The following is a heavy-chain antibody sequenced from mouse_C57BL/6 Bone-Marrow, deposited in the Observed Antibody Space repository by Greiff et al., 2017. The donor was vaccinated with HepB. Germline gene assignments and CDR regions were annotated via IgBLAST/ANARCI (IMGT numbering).Heavy chain of an antibody. Sequence: QVTLKESGPGILQSSQTLSLTCSFSGFSLSTSGMGVSWIRQPSGKGLEWLAHIYWDDDKRYNPSLKSRLTISKDTSRNQVFLKITSVDTADTATYYCARRGFFYYYGSSRYFDVWGTGTTVTVSS. J-gene: IGHJ1*03. CDR2: IYWDDDK. CDR1: GFSLSTSGMG. V-gene: IGHV8-12*01. D-gene: IGHD1-1*01. CDR3: ARRGFFYYYGSSRYFDV.